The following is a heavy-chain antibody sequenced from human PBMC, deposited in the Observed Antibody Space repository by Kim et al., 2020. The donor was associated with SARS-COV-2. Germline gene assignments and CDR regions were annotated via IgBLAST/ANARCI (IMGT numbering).Heavy chain of an antibody. V-gene: IGHV3-11*06. D-gene: IGHD5-12*01. J-gene: IGHJ3*02. CDR3: ARDRGYSGYFDAFDI. Sequence: GGSLRLSCAASGFTLSDYYMSWIRQAPGKGLEWVSDISSSSSYTNYAHSVKSRFTISRDNAKNSLYLQMNSLRAEDTAVYYGARDRGYSGYFDAFDIWGQGTMVTVSS. CDR2: ISSSSSYT. CDR1: GFTLSDYY.